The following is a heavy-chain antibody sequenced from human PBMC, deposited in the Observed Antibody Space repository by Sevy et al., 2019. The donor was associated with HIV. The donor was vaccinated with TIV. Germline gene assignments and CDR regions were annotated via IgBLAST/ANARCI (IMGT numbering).Heavy chain of an antibody. Sequence: GGSLRLSCAASGFTFSSYGMHWVRQAPGKGLEWVAVISYDGSNKYYADSVKGRFTISRDNSKNTLYLQMNSRRAEDTAVYYCAKGDGYSYGPGGYWGQGTLVTVSS. V-gene: IGHV3-30*18. CDR2: ISYDGSNK. CDR3: AKGDGYSYGPGGY. J-gene: IGHJ4*02. CDR1: GFTFSSYG. D-gene: IGHD5-18*01.